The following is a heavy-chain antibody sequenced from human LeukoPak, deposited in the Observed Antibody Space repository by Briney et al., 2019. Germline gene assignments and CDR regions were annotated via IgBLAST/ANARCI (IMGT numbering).Heavy chain of an antibody. CDR1: GYTFTGYY. D-gene: IGHD6-13*01. CDR2: INPNSGGT. Sequence: ASVTVSCKASGYTFTGYYMHWVRQAPGQGLEWMGWINPNSGGTNYAQKFQGRVTITRDTSISTAYMELSRLRSDDTAVYYCARGGSSSWYEFDYWGQGTLVTVSS. V-gene: IGHV1-2*02. J-gene: IGHJ4*02. CDR3: ARGGSSSWYEFDY.